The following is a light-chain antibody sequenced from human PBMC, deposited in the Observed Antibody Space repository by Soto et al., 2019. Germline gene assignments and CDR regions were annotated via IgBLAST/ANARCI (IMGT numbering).Light chain of an antibody. CDR3: SAYAGSNTFV. Sequence: QSAVTQPASVSGSPGQSITISCTGTSSDFGDYDYVSWYLQHPGKVPKLMIYEVSNRPSGVSNRFSGSKSGNTASLTISGLHAEDEADYYCSAYAGSNTFVFGTGTKLTVL. CDR2: EVS. V-gene: IGLV2-14*01. CDR1: SSDFGDYDY. J-gene: IGLJ1*01.